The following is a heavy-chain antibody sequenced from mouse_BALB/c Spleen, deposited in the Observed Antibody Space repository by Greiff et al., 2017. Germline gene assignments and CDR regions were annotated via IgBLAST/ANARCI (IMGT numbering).Heavy chain of an antibody. CDR1: GFSLTSYG. CDR2: IWAGGST. V-gene: IGHV2-9*02. D-gene: IGHD1-1*02. J-gene: IGHJ3*01. Sequence: VKLMESGPGLVAPSQSLSITCTVSGFSLTSYGVHWVRQPPGKGLEWLGVIWAGGSTNYNSALMSRLSISKDNSKSQVFLKMNSLQTDDTARYYCARDGGNYEAWFAYWGQGTLVTVSA. CDR3: ARDGGNYEAWFAY.